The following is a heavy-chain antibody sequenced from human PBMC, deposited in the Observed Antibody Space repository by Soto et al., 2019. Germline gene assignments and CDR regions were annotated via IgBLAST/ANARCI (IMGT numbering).Heavy chain of an antibody. V-gene: IGHV1-18*01. CDR1: GYTFTSYG. CDR2: ISAYNGNT. Sequence: ASVKVSCKASGYTFTSYGISWVRQAPGQGLEWMGWISAYNGNTNYAQKLQGRVTMTTDTSTSTAYMELRSLRSDDTAVYYCARYFGNYPISWFDPWGQGTLVTVSS. J-gene: IGHJ5*02. D-gene: IGHD3-16*02. CDR3: ARYFGNYPISWFDP.